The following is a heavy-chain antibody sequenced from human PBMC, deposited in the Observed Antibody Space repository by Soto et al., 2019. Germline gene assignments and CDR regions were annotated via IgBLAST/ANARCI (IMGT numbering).Heavy chain of an antibody. CDR2: ISSSSSTI. CDR3: AIVVDTAMVDAFDI. CDR1: GFTFSSYS. V-gene: IGHV3-48*02. J-gene: IGHJ3*02. Sequence: GGSLRLSCAASGFTFSSYSMNWVRQAPGKGLEWVSYISSSSSTIYYADSVKGRFTISRDNAKNSLYLQMNSLRDEDTAVYDCAIVVDTAMVDAFDIWGQGTMVTVSS. D-gene: IGHD5-18*01.